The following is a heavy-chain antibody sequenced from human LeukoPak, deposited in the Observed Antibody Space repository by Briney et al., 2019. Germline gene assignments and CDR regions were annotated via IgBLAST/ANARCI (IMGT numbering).Heavy chain of an antibody. CDR2: ISSSGGST. J-gene: IGHJ4*02. CDR1: GFTFSSYA. V-gene: IGHV3-23*01. D-gene: IGHD4-23*01. Sequence: GGSLRLSCAASGFTFSSYAMSWVRQAPGKGLEWVSAISSSGGSTYYADSVKGRFTISRDNSRNTLYLQMNSLRVEDTAIYYCAKDLAVASDHFDYWGQGALVTVSS. CDR3: AKDLAVASDHFDY.